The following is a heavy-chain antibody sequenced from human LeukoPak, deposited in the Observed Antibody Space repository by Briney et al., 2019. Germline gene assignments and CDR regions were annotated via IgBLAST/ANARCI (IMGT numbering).Heavy chain of an antibody. CDR2: ISSRSSTR. V-gene: IGHV3-48*01. D-gene: IGHD4-17*01. J-gene: IGHJ6*03. CDR3: ARIGSPYGEYFMDV. CDR1: EFIFSTYS. Sequence: PGGSLRLSCVVSEFIFSTYSMTWVRQAPGKGLEWVSHISSRSSTRYYADSVKGRFTISRDNDKNSLYLQMNSLRVEDTAVYYCARIGSPYGEYFMDVWGKGTTVTVSS.